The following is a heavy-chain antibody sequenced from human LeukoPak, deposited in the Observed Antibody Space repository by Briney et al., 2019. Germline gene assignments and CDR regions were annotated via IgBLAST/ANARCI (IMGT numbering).Heavy chain of an antibody. J-gene: IGHJ6*02. V-gene: IGHV3-23*01. D-gene: IGHD3-22*01. Sequence: GGSLRLSCAASGFTFSDYYMSWIRQAPGKGLEWVSRIDDSGVIRSYADSVKGRFTISRDNSKMTLTLQMNSLRAEDTAVYYCAKRLKRNYYYHYAMDVWGQGTTVTVSS. CDR1: GFTFSDYY. CDR3: AKRLKRNYYYHYAMDV. CDR2: IDDSGVIR.